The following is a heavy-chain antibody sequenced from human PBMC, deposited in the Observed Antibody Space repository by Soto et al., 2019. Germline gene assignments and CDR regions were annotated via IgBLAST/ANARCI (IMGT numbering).Heavy chain of an antibody. CDR3: ARARYYSDSTGYPLFDY. CDR1: GGSIGSGGYY. Sequence: QVQLQESGPGLVKPSQTLSLTCTVSGGSIGSGGYYWSWIRQHPGEGLEWIANIYNRGSTYYNPSLKRRVTISLDTSKKQFSLKLSSVTAADTAVYYCARARYYSDSTGYPLFDYWGQGTLVTVSS. V-gene: IGHV4-31*03. D-gene: IGHD3-22*01. CDR2: IYNRGST. J-gene: IGHJ4*02.